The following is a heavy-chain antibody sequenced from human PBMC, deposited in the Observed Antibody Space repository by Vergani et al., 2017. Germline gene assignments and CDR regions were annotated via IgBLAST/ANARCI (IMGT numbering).Heavy chain of an antibody. D-gene: IGHD2-8*01. Sequence: QVQLQQWGGGLLKPSETLSLTCVVNGGSFTSYHWTWIRQSPGEGLEWVGDIDHTGRPDYNPSLKSRLTMSVDKSRNQFSLTLNSVTATDTAIYFCARVNTETNGHLYYDCYMEVWGQGTAVTVS. V-gene: IGHV4-34*01. J-gene: IGHJ6*03. CDR2: IDHTGRP. CDR3: ARVNTETNGHLYYDCYMEV. CDR1: GGSFTSYH.